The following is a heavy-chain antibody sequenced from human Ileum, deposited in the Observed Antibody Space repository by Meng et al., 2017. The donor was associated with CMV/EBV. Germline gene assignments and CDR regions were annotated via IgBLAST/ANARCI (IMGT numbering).Heavy chain of an antibody. J-gene: IGHJ2*01. CDR3: ATGLTITSNTYWYFDL. CDR1: FTLSSYA. V-gene: IGHV3-23*01. CDR2: ISGSGANK. Sequence: FTLSSYAMSWVRQAPGKGLEWVSTISGSGANKHDADSVEGRLTISRDNSRNTLYLQMDSLRAEDTAVYYCATGLTITSNTYWYFDLWGRGTPVTVSS. D-gene: IGHD5-24*01.